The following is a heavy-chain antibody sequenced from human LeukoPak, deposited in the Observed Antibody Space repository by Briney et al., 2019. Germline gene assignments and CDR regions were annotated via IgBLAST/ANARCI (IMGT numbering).Heavy chain of an antibody. D-gene: IGHD4-17*01. CDR1: GFTFSTYG. CDR3: VRASTTVPNLLDY. V-gene: IGHV3-33*01. CDR2: IWYDGSNK. J-gene: IGHJ4*02. Sequence: GGSLRLSCAASGFTFSTYGMHWVRQAPGKGLEWVALIWYDGSNKYYADSVKGRFTISRDNSKNTLYLQMNSLRAEDTAVYYCVRASTTVPNLLDYWGQGTLVTVSS.